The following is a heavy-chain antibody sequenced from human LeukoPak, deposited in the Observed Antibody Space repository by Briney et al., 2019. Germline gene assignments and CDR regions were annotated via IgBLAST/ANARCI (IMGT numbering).Heavy chain of an antibody. CDR2: IYYSGST. CDR3: ARGRITMIVRSWFDP. D-gene: IGHD3-22*01. J-gene: IGHJ5*02. V-gene: IGHV4-59*12. Sequence: SETLSLTCTVSGGSISSYYWSWIRQPPGKGLEWIGYIYYSGSTNYNPSLKSRVTISVDTSKNQFSLKLSSVTAADTAVYYCARGRITMIVRSWFDPWGQGTLVTVSS. CDR1: GGSISSYY.